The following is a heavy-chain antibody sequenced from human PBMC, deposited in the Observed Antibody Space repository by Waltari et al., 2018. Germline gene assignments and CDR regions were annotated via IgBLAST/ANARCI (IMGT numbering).Heavy chain of an antibody. J-gene: IGHJ5*02. CDR3: ARDLAAAGNWFDP. Sequence: EVQLVESGGGLVQPGGSLRLSCAASGFTFSSYWMSWVRQAPGKGLEWVANIKQDGSGKYYVDSVKGRFTISRDNAKNSLYLQMNSLRAEDTAVYYCARDLAAAGNWFDPWGQGTLVTVSS. V-gene: IGHV3-7*01. CDR1: GFTFSSYW. CDR2: IKQDGSGK. D-gene: IGHD6-13*01.